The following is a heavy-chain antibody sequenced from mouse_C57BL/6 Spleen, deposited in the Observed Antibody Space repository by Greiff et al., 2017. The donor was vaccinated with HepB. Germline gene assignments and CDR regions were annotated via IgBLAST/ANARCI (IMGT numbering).Heavy chain of an antibody. J-gene: IGHJ3*01. V-gene: IGHV1-9*01. D-gene: IGHD3-2*02. CDR3: ARSGNWTAQAAWFAY. CDR2: ILPGSGST. Sequence: VQLQQSGAELMKPGASVKLSCKATGYTFTGYWIEWVKQRPGHGLEWIGEILPGSGSTNYNEKFKGKATFTADTSSNTAYMQLSSLTPEDSAIYYGARSGNWTAQAAWFAYWGQGTLVTVSA. CDR1: GYTFTGYW.